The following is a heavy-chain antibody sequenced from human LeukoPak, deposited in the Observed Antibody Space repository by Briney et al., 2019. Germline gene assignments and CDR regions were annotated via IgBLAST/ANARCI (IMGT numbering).Heavy chain of an antibody. CDR1: GFTFSING. CDR3: ARDEGYCSGGSCLGFRSADYYGMDV. J-gene: IGHJ6*02. D-gene: IGHD2-15*01. Sequence: GGSLRLSCAASGFTFSINGMHWVRQAPGKGLEWVAFIRYDGTYTYYADSVKGRFTISRDNAKNSLYLQMNSLRAEDTAVYYCARDEGYCSGGSCLGFRSADYYGMDVWGQGTTVTVSS. V-gene: IGHV3-30*02. CDR2: IRYDGTYT.